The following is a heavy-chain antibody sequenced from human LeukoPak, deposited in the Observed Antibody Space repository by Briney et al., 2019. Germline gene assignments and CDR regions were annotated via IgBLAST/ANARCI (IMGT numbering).Heavy chain of an antibody. Sequence: GGSLRLSCAASGFTFSNYNMNWVRQAPGKGLEWVSGISGSGGSTYYADSVKGRFTISRDNSKNTLYLQMNSLRAEDTAVYYCAKDGREWPRSLDYWGQGTLVTVSS. CDR1: GFTFSNYN. CDR3: AKDGREWPRSLDY. J-gene: IGHJ4*02. V-gene: IGHV3-23*01. CDR2: ISGSGGST. D-gene: IGHD5-12*01.